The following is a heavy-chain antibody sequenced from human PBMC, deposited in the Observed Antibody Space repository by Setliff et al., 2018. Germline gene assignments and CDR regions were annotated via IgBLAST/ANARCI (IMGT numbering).Heavy chain of an antibody. J-gene: IGHJ4*02. V-gene: IGHV4-38-2*01. CDR1: GYSISSGYY. Sequence: NPSETLSLTCAVSGYSISSGYYWGWIRQPPGKGLEWIGSIYHSGSTYYNPSLKSRVTISVDTSKNQFSLKLSSVTAADTAVYYCARHGLGIGTIFGVSSPNFDYWGQGTLVTVSS. CDR3: ARHGLGIGTIFGVSSPNFDY. CDR2: IYHSGST. D-gene: IGHD3-3*01.